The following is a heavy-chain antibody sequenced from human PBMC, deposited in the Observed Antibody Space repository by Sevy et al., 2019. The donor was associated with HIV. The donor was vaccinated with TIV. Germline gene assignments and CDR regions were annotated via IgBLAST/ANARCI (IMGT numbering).Heavy chain of an antibody. D-gene: IGHD3-22*01. CDR1: GYTLTKLG. CDR2: FDPEDGET. J-gene: IGHJ4*02. Sequence: ASVKVSCKVSGYTLTKLGMHWVRQAPGKGLEWMGSFDPEDGETIYAQKFQGRLTMTEDTSTDTAYTDLSSLRSEDTAVYFCATTKDYYESSGSPFDYWGQGTVVTVSS. CDR3: ATTKDYYESSGSPFDY. V-gene: IGHV1-24*01.